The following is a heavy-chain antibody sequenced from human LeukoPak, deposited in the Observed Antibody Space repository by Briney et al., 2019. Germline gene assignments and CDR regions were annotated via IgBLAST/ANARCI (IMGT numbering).Heavy chain of an antibody. D-gene: IGHD5-18*01. V-gene: IGHV4-39*07. CDR3: ARVLTATAPIYYFDY. Sequence: TSETLSLTCTVSGGSISSSSYYWGWIRQPPGKGLEWIGSIYYSGSTYYNPSLKSRVTISVDTSKNQFSLKLSSVTAADTAVYYCARVLTATAPIYYFDYWAREPWSPSPQ. CDR2: IYYSGST. J-gene: IGHJ4*02. CDR1: GGSISSSSYY.